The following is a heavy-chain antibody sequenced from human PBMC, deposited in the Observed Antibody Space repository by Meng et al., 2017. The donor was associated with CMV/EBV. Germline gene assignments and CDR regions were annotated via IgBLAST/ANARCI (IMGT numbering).Heavy chain of an antibody. CDR2: IRYDGSSK. D-gene: IGHD3-16*01. Sequence: GESLKISCAASGFTFSSYGMHWVRQPPGKRLEWVAFIRYDGSSKYYADSVKGRFTISRDNSKNTLYLQMNSLRGEDTAVYYCAKGDGIWGQGTLVTVSS. CDR1: GFTFSSYG. J-gene: IGHJ4*02. CDR3: AKGDGI. V-gene: IGHV3-30*02.